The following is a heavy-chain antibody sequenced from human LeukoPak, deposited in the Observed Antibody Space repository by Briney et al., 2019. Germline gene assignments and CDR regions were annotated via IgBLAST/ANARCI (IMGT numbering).Heavy chain of an antibody. CDR2: IYHSGST. V-gene: IGHV4-34*01. Sequence: SETLSLTCAVYGGSFSGYYWSWIRQPPGKGLEWIGEIYHSGSTNYNPSLKSRVTISVDKSKNQFSLKLSSVTATDTAVYYCAREAQSAADAFDIWGQGTIVTVSS. CDR3: AREAQSAADAFDI. J-gene: IGHJ3*02. CDR1: GGSFSGYY.